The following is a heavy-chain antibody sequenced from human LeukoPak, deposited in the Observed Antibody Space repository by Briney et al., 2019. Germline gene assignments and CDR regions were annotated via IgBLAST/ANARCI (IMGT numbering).Heavy chain of an antibody. CDR1: GGSISSYY. Sequence: SETLSLTCTVSGGSISSYYWSWIRQPPGKGLEWIGYIYYSGSTNYNPSLKSRVTISVDTSKNQFSLKLSSVTAADTAVYYCARGVSLFGFDPWGQGTLVTVSS. J-gene: IGHJ5*02. V-gene: IGHV4-59*01. CDR3: ARGVSLFGFDP. CDR2: IYYSGST. D-gene: IGHD3-16*01.